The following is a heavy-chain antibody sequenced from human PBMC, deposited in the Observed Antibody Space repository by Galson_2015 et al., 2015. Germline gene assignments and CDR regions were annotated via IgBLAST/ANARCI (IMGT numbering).Heavy chain of an antibody. CDR3: ASLNRDGYNPFDY. D-gene: IGHD5-24*01. Sequence: ETLSLTCTVSGGSISSYYWSWIRQPPGKGLEWIGYIYYSGSTNYNPSLKSRVTISVDTSKNQFSLKLSSVTAADTAVYYCASLNRDGYNPFDYWGQGTLVAVSS. CDR2: IYYSGST. CDR1: GGSISSYY. J-gene: IGHJ4*02. V-gene: IGHV4-59*01.